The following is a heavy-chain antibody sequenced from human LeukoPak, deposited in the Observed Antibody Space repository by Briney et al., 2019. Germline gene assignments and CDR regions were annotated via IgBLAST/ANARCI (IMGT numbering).Heavy chain of an antibody. CDR3: ARSPIGSANDYYFDR. Sequence: PSQTLYLTYTVSGDPISSGAYYWSWIRQHPGKGLEWIGYIYYSGSTYYNPSLKSRVIISIDTSKNQFSLNLSSVTAADTAVYYCARSPIGSANDYYFDRRRHVTLVTVSS. CDR2: IYYSGST. J-gene: IGHJ4*01. D-gene: IGHD3-10*01. CDR1: GDPISSGAYY. V-gene: IGHV4-31*03.